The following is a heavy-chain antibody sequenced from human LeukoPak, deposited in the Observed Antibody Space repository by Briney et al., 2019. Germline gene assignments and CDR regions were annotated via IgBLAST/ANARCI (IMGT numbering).Heavy chain of an antibody. CDR3: TTAPYGDFLYYMDV. CDR1: GFTFSNAW. D-gene: IGHD4-17*01. V-gene: IGHV3-15*01. J-gene: IGHJ6*03. Sequence: PGGSLRLSCAASGFTFSNAWMSWVRQAPGKGLEWVGRIKSKTDGGTTDYAAPVKGRFTISRDDSKNTLYLQMNSLKTGDTAVYYCTTAPYGDFLYYMDVWGKGTTVTVSS. CDR2: IKSKTDGGTT.